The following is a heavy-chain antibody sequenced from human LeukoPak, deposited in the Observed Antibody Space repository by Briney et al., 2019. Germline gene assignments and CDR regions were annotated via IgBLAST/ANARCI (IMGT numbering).Heavy chain of an antibody. CDR3: ARAADGYNALDY. CDR1: GGSISSYS. D-gene: IGHD5-24*01. CDR2: IYYSGST. J-gene: IGHJ4*02. Sequence: PSETLSLTCTDSGGSISSYSWSRIRQPPGKGLEWIGYIYYSGSTNYNPSLKSRVTISVDTSKNQFSLKLSSVTAADTAVYYCARAADGYNALDYWGQGTLVIVSS. V-gene: IGHV4-59*01.